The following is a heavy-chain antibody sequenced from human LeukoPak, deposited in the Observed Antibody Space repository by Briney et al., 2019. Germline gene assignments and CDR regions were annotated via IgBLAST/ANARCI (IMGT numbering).Heavy chain of an antibody. CDR1: GYTFTSYG. V-gene: IGHV1-18*01. CDR3: ARRWKICSGGSCYDAFDI. J-gene: IGHJ3*02. D-gene: IGHD2-15*01. Sequence: ASVKVSRKASGYTFTSYGISWVRQAPGQGLEWMGWISAYNGNTDYAQKLQGRVTMTTDTSTSTAYMELRSLRSDDTAVYYCARRWKICSGGSCYDAFDIWGQGTMVTVSS. CDR2: ISAYNGNT.